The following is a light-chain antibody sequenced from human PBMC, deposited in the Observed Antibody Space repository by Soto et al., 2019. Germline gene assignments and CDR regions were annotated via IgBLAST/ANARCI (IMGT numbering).Light chain of an antibody. CDR1: SSNIGSNY. V-gene: IGLV1-47*01. Sequence: QSVLTQPPSASGTPGQRVTISCSGSSSNIGSNYVYWYQQLPGTAPKLLIYRNNQRPSGVPDRFSGSKSGTSASLAISGLRSEDEADYYCAAWDDGLSGHVFGTGTKLTVL. CDR3: AAWDDGLSGHV. CDR2: RNN. J-gene: IGLJ1*01.